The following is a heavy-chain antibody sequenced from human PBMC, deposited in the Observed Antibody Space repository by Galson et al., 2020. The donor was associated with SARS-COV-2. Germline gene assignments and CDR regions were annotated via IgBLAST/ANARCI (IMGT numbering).Heavy chain of an antibody. V-gene: IGHV4-4*02. Sequence: ASETLSLTCSVSGGSMSNNNWWAWVRQPPGKGLEWIGDIYSSESTNYNPSLKSRVTISVDKSKKQFSPGLSAVTAADTAVYYCVRASYYGPGSYWSRNYPFSRDGYYFDYWGQGTLVTVSS. D-gene: IGHD3-10*01. CDR1: GGSMSNNNW. CDR3: VRASYYGPGSYWSRNYPFSRDGYYFDY. CDR2: IYSSEST. J-gene: IGHJ4*02.